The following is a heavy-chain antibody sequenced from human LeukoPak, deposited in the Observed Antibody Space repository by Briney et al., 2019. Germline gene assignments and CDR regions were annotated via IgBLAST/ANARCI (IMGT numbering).Heavy chain of an antibody. CDR2: IRYNGDA. V-gene: IGHV4-59*01. CDR1: GGSISSYY. D-gene: IGHD4-17*01. Sequence: SETLSLTCTVSGGSISSYYWNWFRQPPGKGLEWIGYIRYNGDAKYNSSLESRVTLSVDTPKNQFSLKVISVTAADTAIYFCAREGRYGDFSTVDSWGQGSQVTVSS. J-gene: IGHJ4*02. CDR3: AREGRYGDFSTVDS.